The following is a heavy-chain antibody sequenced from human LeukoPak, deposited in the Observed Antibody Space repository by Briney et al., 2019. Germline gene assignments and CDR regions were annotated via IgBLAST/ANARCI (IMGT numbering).Heavy chain of an antibody. CDR1: GFTFSSYW. Sequence: GVSLRLSCAASGFTFSSYWMHWVRQAPGKGLVWVSRIDSDGSSTTYADSVKGRSTISRDNAKNTVFLQMNSLRAEDTAVYYCARGGNSLLDAFDIWGQGTMVTVSS. D-gene: IGHD4-23*01. J-gene: IGHJ3*02. CDR2: IDSDGSST. V-gene: IGHV3-74*01. CDR3: ARGGNSLLDAFDI.